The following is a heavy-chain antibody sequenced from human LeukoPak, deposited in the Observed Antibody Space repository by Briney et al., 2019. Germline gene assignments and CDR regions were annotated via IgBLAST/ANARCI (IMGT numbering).Heavy chain of an antibody. CDR2: IKASNGNT. CDR1: GYTFTSDA. Sequence: ASVKVSCTASGYTFTSDAMYWVRQAPGQRKEWMGWIKASNGNTKYSQKFQGRVTITTETTASTAYMELSSPRSEDTAVYHCASSVQLDPMGAFDLWGQGTMVTVSS. V-gene: IGHV1-3*01. J-gene: IGHJ3*01. CDR3: ASSVQLDPMGAFDL. D-gene: IGHD1-1*01.